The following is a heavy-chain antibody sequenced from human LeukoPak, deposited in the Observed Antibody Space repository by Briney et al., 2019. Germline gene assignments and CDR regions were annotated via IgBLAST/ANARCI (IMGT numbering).Heavy chain of an antibody. CDR1: GFSFDDYA. V-gene: IGHV3-43*02. CDR2: ISGDGGST. J-gene: IGHJ4*02. D-gene: IGHD5-24*01. Sequence: GGSMRLSCAASGFSFDDYAMLWGRQGPGKGLEWVSLISGDGGSTYYGDSVKGRFTISRDNSKNSLYLEMNSLRIEDTGLYYCAKDKGDGEYVDYWGQGPLVTVSS. CDR3: AKDKGDGEYVDY.